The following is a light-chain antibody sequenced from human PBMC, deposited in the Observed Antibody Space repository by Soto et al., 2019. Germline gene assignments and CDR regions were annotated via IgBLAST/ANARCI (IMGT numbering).Light chain of an antibody. V-gene: IGKV3-20*01. J-gene: IGKJ5*01. CDR1: QSVSSS. Sequence: EIVLTQSPGTLSLSPGERATLSCRASQSVSSSLAWYQQKPGQAPRLIISGASNRATAIPDRFSGSGSGTDFTLTISRLEPEDFALYYCQQYQSPITFGQGTRLEIK. CDR3: QQYQSPIT. CDR2: GAS.